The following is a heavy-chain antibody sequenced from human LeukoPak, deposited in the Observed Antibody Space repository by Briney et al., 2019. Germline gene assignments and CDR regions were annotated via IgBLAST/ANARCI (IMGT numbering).Heavy chain of an antibody. CDR2: IYYGGST. D-gene: IGHD6-13*01. V-gene: IGHV4-59*12. J-gene: IGHJ4*02. Sequence: SETLSLTCTVSGGSISSYYWSWIRQPPGKGLEWIGYIYYGGSTNNNPSLKSRVTISVDTSKNQFSLKLSSVTAADTAVYYCARGSWYLVDYWGQGILVTVSS. CDR3: ARGSWYLVDY. CDR1: GGSISSYY.